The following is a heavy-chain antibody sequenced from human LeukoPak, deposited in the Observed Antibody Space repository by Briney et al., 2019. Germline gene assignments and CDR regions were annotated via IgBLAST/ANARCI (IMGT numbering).Heavy chain of an antibody. Sequence: GGSLRLSCAASGFTFSNYWMSWVRQAPGKGLEWVANINQDGSEIYYVDSVKGRFTISRDNAKNSLYLQINSLRAEDTAVYYCVRDPVGNYGSGTYPPSWGQGTLVTVSS. CDR3: VRDPVGNYGSGTYPPS. J-gene: IGHJ4*02. V-gene: IGHV3-7*01. CDR2: INQDGSEI. D-gene: IGHD3-10*01. CDR1: GFTFSNYW.